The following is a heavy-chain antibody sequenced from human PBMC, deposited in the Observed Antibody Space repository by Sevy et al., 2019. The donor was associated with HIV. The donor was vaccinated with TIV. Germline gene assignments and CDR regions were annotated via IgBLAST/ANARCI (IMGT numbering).Heavy chain of an antibody. CDR3: ARDPSVVAGTGRNYFDY. D-gene: IGHD6-19*01. V-gene: IGHV3-30-3*01. CDR1: GFTFSSYA. Sequence: GGSLRLSCAASGFTFSSYAMHWVRQAPGKGLEWVAVISYDGSNKYYADSVKGRFTISRDNSKNTLYLQMNSLRAEDTAVYYCARDPSVVAGTGRNYFDYWGQGTLVTVSS. CDR2: ISYDGSNK. J-gene: IGHJ4*02.